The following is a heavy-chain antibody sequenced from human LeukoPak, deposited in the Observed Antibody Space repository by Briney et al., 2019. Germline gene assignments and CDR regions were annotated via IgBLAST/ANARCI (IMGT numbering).Heavy chain of an antibody. CDR3: ARTWDVFSYEDY. D-gene: IGHD5-18*01. CDR1: GYSISSGCY. J-gene: IGHJ4*02. CDR2: IYQSGST. V-gene: IGHV4-38-2*01. Sequence: PSETLSLTCAVSGYSISSGCYWGWTRQPPGKGLEWIGNIYQSGSTYYNPSLKSRLTISVDTSQNQFTLKLASVTAADTAIYYCARTWDVFSYEDYWGQGILVTVSS.